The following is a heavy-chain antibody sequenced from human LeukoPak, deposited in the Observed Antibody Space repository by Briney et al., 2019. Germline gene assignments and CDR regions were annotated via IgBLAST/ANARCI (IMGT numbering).Heavy chain of an antibody. J-gene: IGHJ4*02. CDR2: IYYSGST. CDR1: GGSFSGYY. CDR3: ARVGRGSSWVDY. V-gene: IGHV4-59*01. Sequence: SETLSLTCAVYGGSFSGYYWSWIRQPPGKGLEWIGYIYYSGSTNYNPSLKSRVTISVDTSKNQFSLKLSSVTAADTAVYYCARVGRGSSWVDYWGQGTLVTVSS. D-gene: IGHD6-13*01.